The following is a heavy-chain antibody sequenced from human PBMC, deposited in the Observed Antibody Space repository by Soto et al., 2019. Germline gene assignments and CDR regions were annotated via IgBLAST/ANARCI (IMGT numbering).Heavy chain of an antibody. CDR1: GYTFTSYD. D-gene: IGHD3-9*01. CDR2: MNPNSGNT. V-gene: IGHV1-8*01. J-gene: IGHJ4*02. Sequence: ASVKVSCKASGYTFTSYDINWVRQATGQGLEWMGWMNPNSGNTGYAQKFQGRVTMTRNTSISTAYMELSSLRSEDTAVYYCARASGILTGREPHAFDYWGQGTLVTVSS. CDR3: ARASGILTGREPHAFDY.